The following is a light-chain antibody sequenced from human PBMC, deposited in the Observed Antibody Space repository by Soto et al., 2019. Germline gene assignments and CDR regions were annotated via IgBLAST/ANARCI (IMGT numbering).Light chain of an antibody. Sequence: QLVLTQSPSASASLGAWVNLTCTLSSGHGNYVIAWHQQQPGKGPRYLMKVKSDGSHNKGDGIPDRFSGSSSGAERYLAISSLQSEDEADYYCQTWDTGIVVFGGGTKVTVL. V-gene: IGLV4-69*01. CDR3: QTWDTGIVV. CDR1: SGHGNYV. CDR2: VKSDGSH. J-gene: IGLJ2*01.